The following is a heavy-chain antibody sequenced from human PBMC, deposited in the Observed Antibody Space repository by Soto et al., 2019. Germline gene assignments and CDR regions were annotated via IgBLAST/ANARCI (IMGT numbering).Heavy chain of an antibody. CDR3: ARGARI. J-gene: IGHJ3*02. V-gene: IGHV3-7*01. Sequence: PGGSLRLSCAASGFTFSSYAMSWVRQAPGKGLEWVANIKQDGSEKNYVDSVKGRFTISRDNAKSSLYLQMNSLRAEDTAVYYCARGARIWGQGTMVTVSS. CDR2: IKQDGSEK. CDR1: GFTFSSYA.